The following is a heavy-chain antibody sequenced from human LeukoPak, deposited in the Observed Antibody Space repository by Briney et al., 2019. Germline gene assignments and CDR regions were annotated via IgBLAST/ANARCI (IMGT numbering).Heavy chain of an antibody. CDR1: GFTFSSYG. CDR2: IRYDGSNK. V-gene: IGHV3-30*02. Sequence: PGGSLRLSCAASGFTFSSYGMHWVRQAPGKGLEWVAFIRYDGSNKYYADSVKGRFTISRDNSKNTLYLQMNSLRAEDTAVYYCAKGSAYYYGSGSYSFQHWGQGTLVTVSS. D-gene: IGHD3-10*01. CDR3: AKGSAYYYGSGSYSFQH. J-gene: IGHJ1*01.